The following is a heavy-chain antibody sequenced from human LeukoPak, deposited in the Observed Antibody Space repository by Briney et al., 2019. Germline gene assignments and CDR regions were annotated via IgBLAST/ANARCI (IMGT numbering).Heavy chain of an antibody. Sequence: SSVKVSCKASGGTFSSYAISWLRQAPGQGLEWMGRIIPIFGTANYAQKFQGRVTITTDESTSTAYMELSSLRSEDTAVYYCARHRRENYYDSSGYYRVTKSIYMDVWGKGTTVTVSS. CDR1: GGTFSSYA. CDR3: ARHRRENYYDSSGYYRVTKSIYMDV. V-gene: IGHV1-69*05. D-gene: IGHD3-22*01. J-gene: IGHJ6*03. CDR2: IIPIFGTA.